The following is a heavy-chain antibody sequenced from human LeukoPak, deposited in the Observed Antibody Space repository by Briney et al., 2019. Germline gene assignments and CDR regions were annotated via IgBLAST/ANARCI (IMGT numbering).Heavy chain of an antibody. CDR1: GYTFTNYY. V-gene: IGHV1-46*01. Sequence: GASVKVSCKASGYTFTNYYIHWVRQATGQGLEWMGMINPSGGRTTYAKKFQGRVTMTRDTSTNTVYTELSSLRSDDTAVYYCERDYYGGHNLYNIDIWGEGTRVIVSS. CDR3: ERDYYGGHNLYNIDI. D-gene: IGHD3-10*01. CDR2: INPSGGRT. J-gene: IGHJ4*02.